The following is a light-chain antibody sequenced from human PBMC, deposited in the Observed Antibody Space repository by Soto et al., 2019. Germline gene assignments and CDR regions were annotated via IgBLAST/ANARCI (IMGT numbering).Light chain of an antibody. J-gene: IGKJ1*01. CDR2: QAS. CDR3: QHYNSYSGT. V-gene: IGKV1-5*03. CDR1: QSIGSW. Sequence: DIQMTQSPSTLSASVGDRVTITCRASQSIGSWLAWYQQKPGKAPKLLIYQASRLESGVPSRFSGSGSGTEFPLTISSLHYDDFATYYCQHYNSYSGTFGQGTKVEIK.